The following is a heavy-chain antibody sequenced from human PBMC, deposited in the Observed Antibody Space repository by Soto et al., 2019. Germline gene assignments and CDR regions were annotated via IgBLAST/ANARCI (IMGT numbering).Heavy chain of an antibody. CDR2: IIPIFGTA. CDR1: GCTFSSYA. J-gene: IGHJ4*02. V-gene: IGHV1-69*06. CDR3: ARARCGGDCYTFDY. D-gene: IGHD2-21*02. Sequence: SVKVSCKASGCTFSSYAISCVRQAPGQGLEWMGGIIPIFGTANYAQKFQGRVTITADKSTSTAYMELSSLRSEDTAVYYCARARCGGDCYTFDYWGQGTLVTVSS.